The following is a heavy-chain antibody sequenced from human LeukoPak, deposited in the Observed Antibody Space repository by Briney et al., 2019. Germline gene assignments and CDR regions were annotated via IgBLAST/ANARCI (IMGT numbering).Heavy chain of an antibody. J-gene: IGHJ4*02. Sequence: SETLSLTCTVSGGSISSSSYYWGWIRQPPGKGLEWIGSIYYSGSTYYNPSLKSRVTISVDTSKNQFSLKLSSVTAADTAVYYCARDSSSKASVMWGQGTLVTVSS. V-gene: IGHV4-39*07. CDR3: ARDSSSKASVM. CDR1: GGSISSSSYY. CDR2: IYYSGST. D-gene: IGHD6-13*01.